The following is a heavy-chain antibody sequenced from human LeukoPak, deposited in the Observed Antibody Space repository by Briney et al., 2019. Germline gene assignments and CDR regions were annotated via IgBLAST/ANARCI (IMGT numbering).Heavy chain of an antibody. CDR1: GGTFSSYA. Sequence: GSSVKVSCKASGGTFSSYAISWVRQAPGQGLEWMGGIIPIFGTANYAQKFQGRVTITADKSTSTAYMELSSLRSDDTAVYYCARVMHDILTGYYLDYWGQGTLVTVSS. J-gene: IGHJ4*02. CDR2: IIPIFGTA. D-gene: IGHD3-9*01. V-gene: IGHV1-69*06. CDR3: ARVMHDILTGYYLDY.